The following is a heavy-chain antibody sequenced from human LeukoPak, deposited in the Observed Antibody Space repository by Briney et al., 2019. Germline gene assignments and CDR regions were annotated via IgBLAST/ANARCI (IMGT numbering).Heavy chain of an antibody. Sequence: GGSLRLSCAASGFTFSSYEMNWVRQAPGKGLEWVSYISSSGSTIYYADSVKGRFTISRDNAKNSLYLQMNSLRAEDAAVYYCARDGRLWIFDYWGQGTLVTVSS. CDR1: GFTFSSYE. CDR3: ARDGRLWIFDY. J-gene: IGHJ4*02. CDR2: ISSSGSTI. V-gene: IGHV3-48*03. D-gene: IGHD3-16*01.